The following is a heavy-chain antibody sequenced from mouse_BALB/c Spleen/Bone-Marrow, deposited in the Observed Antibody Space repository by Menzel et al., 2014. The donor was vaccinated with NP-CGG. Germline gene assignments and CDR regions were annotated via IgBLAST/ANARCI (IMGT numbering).Heavy chain of an antibody. CDR2: ISTNYGDA. J-gene: IGHJ2*01. D-gene: IGHD1-1*01. CDR1: GYTFTDYA. Sequence: QVQLQQPGAELVRPGVSVKISCKGSGYTFTDYAMHWVKQSHAKSLEWIGVISTNYGDASYNQKFEGKATMTVDKSSSTAYMELARLTSEDSAIYYCARDYGSSHFDHWGQGSTLTVSS. V-gene: IGHV1S137*01. CDR3: ARDYGSSHFDH.